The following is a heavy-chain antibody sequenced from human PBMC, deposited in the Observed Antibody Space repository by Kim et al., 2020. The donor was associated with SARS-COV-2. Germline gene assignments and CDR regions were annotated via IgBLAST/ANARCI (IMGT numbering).Heavy chain of an antibody. J-gene: IGHJ4*02. D-gene: IGHD6-19*01. Sequence: SETLSLTCAVSGGSISSSNWWSWVRQPPGKGLEWIGEIYHSGSTNYNPSLKSRVTISVDKSKNQFSLKLSSVTAADTAVYYCARAPLAVAGSYFDYWGQGTRVTVSS. CDR1: GGSISSSNW. CDR3: ARAPLAVAGSYFDY. V-gene: IGHV4-4*02. CDR2: IYHSGST.